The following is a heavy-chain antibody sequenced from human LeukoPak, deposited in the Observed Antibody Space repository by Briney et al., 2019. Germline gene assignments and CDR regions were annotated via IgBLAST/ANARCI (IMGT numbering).Heavy chain of an antibody. CDR1: GGSVSSSSYY. CDR3: ARQGENCGGDCFPGY. CDR2: IYYSGST. Sequence: SETLSLTCTLSGGSVSSSSYYWGWIRQPPGKGLEWIGSIYYSGSTYYYPSLKSRVTISVDPSKNPFSLKLSSVTAADTALYYCARQGENCGGDCFPGYWGQGTLVTVSS. V-gene: IGHV4-39*01. D-gene: IGHD2-21*02. J-gene: IGHJ4*02.